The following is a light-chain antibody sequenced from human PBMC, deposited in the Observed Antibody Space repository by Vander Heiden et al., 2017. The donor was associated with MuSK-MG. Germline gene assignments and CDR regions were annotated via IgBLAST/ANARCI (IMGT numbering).Light chain of an antibody. Sequence: QSALTQPPSASGSPGQSVTLSCTGTSSDVGGYNYVPWYQQHPGKAPKLMIYEVSKRPSGVPDRFSGSKSGNTASLTVSGLQAEDEADYYCSSYAASNNLVFGGGTKLTVL. CDR3: SSYAASNNLV. CDR2: EVS. CDR1: SSDVGGYNY. J-gene: IGLJ2*01. V-gene: IGLV2-8*01.